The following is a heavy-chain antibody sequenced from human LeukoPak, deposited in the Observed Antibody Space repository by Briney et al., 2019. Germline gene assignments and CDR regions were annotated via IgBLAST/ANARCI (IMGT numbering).Heavy chain of an antibody. Sequence: PGGSLRLSCVASGITFSNYAESWVRQAPDKGLDWVSVISGSAHKICYADSVKGRFTISRDNSENIVYLQMNNLRAEDTALYYCAGRITGYSSGYVYWGQGTLVTVSS. CDR3: AGRITGYSSGYVY. V-gene: IGHV3-23*01. J-gene: IGHJ4*02. D-gene: IGHD5-18*01. CDR1: GITFSNYA. CDR2: ISGSAHKI.